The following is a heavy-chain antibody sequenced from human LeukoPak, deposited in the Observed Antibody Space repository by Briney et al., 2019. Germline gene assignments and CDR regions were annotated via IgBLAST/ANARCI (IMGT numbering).Heavy chain of an antibody. V-gene: IGHV3-30*18. Sequence: GGSLGLSCAASGFTFSSYGMHWVRQAPGKGLEWVAVISYDGSNKYYADSVKGRFTISRDNSKNTLYLQMDSLRAEDTAVYYCAKGFSKIDTAMVDYWGQGTLVTVSS. CDR3: AKGFSKIDTAMVDY. J-gene: IGHJ4*02. D-gene: IGHD5-18*01. CDR2: ISYDGSNK. CDR1: GFTFSSYG.